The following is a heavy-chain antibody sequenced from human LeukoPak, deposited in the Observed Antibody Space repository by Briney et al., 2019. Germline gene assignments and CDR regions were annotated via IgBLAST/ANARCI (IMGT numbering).Heavy chain of an antibody. V-gene: IGHV3-21*01. D-gene: IGHD1-26*01. J-gene: IGHJ4*02. CDR1: GFTFSSYS. CDR3: ARDRLVGGTTIGY. Sequence: PGGSLRLSCAASGFTFSSYSMNWVRQAPRKGLEWVSSISSSSSYIYYADSVKGRFTISRDNAKNSLYLQMNSLRAEDTAVYYCARDRLVGGTTIGYWGQGTLVTVSS. CDR2: ISSSSSYI.